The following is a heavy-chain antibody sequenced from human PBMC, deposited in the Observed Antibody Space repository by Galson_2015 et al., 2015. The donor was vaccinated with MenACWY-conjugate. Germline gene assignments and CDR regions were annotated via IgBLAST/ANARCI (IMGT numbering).Heavy chain of an antibody. CDR3: ARDRGYCRGTTCYPYHFDY. D-gene: IGHD2-2*01. J-gene: IGHJ4*02. V-gene: IGHV3-48*04. Sequence: SLRLSCAASGFTFSSYSMNWVRQAPGKGLEWVAYISDSSNTIRYAVSVKGRFTIFRDNAKNSVYLQLKSLKAEDTAVYYCARDRGYCRGTTCYPYHFDYWGQGSLVTVSS. CDR1: GFTFSSYS. CDR2: ISDSSNTI.